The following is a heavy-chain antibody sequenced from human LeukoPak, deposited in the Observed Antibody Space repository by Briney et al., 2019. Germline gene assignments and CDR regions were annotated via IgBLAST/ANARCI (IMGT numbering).Heavy chain of an antibody. V-gene: IGHV3-48*03. D-gene: IGHD6-19*01. Sequence: GGSLRLSCAASGFTFSSYEMNWVRQAPGKGLEWISYISRSGSSIYYADSVKGRFTISRDNAKNSLYLQMNSLRAEDTAVYYCARDRSGWYRWFDPRGQGTLVTVSS. CDR2: ISRSGSSI. J-gene: IGHJ5*02. CDR1: GFTFSSYE. CDR3: ARDRSGWYRWFDP.